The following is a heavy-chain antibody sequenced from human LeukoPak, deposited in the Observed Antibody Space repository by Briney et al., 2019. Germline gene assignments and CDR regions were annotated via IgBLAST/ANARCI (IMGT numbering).Heavy chain of an antibody. CDR2: LSKSSTYV. D-gene: IGHD3/OR15-3a*01. CDR1: GFTFSTYS. Sequence: RTGGFLRLSCAASGFTFSTYSMSWVRQPPGGGLEWVSSLSKSSTYVYYTASVKGPFTISRDNAKNSLFLEMNSLRAEDTAVYYCARDREASDDFNWFDPWGQGTLVTVSS. J-gene: IGHJ5*02. CDR3: ARDREASDDFNWFDP. V-gene: IGHV3-21*01.